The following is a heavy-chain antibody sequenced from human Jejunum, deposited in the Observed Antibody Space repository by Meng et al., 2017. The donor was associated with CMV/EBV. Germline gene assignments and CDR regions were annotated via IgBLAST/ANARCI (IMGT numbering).Heavy chain of an antibody. Sequence: QVQLVQSGTDVKKPGSSLKVSCKSSGDVFKNYALNWVRQAPGQGLEWMGGIIAVLKTPTYAQKFRGRLTITADESTGTTYMDLTSLTSEDTAVYYCARGFSNGYLPFDYWGQGTLVTVSS. D-gene: IGHD3-22*01. CDR1: GDVFKNYA. CDR3: ARGFSNGYLPFDY. V-gene: IGHV1-69*01. CDR2: IIAVLKTP. J-gene: IGHJ4*02.